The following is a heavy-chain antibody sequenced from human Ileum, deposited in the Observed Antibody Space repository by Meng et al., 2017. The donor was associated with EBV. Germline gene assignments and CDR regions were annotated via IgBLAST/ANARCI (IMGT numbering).Heavy chain of an antibody. Sequence: QGQLVGSGGGVVQPGRSLRLSCAASGFTFSSYAMHWVRQAPGKGLEWVAVISYDGSNKYYADSVKGRFTISRDNSKNTLYLQMNSLRAEDTAVYYCARDRDGYHDYWGQGTLVTVSS. CDR2: ISYDGSNK. CDR3: ARDRDGYHDY. V-gene: IGHV3-30-3*01. D-gene: IGHD5-24*01. CDR1: GFTFSSYA. J-gene: IGHJ4*02.